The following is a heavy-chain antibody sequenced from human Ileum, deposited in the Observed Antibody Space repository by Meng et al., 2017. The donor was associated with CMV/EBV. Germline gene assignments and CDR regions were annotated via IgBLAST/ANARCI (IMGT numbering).Heavy chain of an antibody. CDR3: AKFLTDRGFDY. J-gene: IGHJ4*02. CDR1: GFTFSSYA. CDR2: ISISGGGT. Sequence: GESLKISCAASGFTFSSYAMSWVRQAPGKGLEWVSSISISGGGTYYADSVKGRFTMSRDNSRNTVYLQMNSLRAENTAVYYCAKFLTDRGFDYWGQGTLV. D-gene: IGHD2-8*02. V-gene: IGHV3-23*01.